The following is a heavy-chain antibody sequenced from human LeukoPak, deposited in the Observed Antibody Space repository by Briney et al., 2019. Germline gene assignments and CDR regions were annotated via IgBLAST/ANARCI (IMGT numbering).Heavy chain of an antibody. J-gene: IGHJ4*02. Sequence: GASVKVSCKVSGYTLTELSMHWVRQAPGKGGERMGGFDPEDGETIYAQKFQGRVTMTEDTSTDTAYMELSSLRSEDTAVYYCATLYCSSTSCYGSFDYWGQGTLVTVSS. CDR2: FDPEDGET. CDR3: ATLYCSSTSCYGSFDY. V-gene: IGHV1-24*01. CDR1: GYTLTELS. D-gene: IGHD2-2*01.